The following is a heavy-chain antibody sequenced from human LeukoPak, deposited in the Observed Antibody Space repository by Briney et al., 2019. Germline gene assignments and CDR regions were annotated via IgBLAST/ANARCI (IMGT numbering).Heavy chain of an antibody. D-gene: IGHD3-10*01. J-gene: IGHJ6*02. CDR1: GYTFTGYY. Sequence: ASVKVSCKASGYTFTGYYMHWVRQAPGQGLEWMGWINPNSGGTNYAQKFQGWVTMTRDTSISTAYMELSRLRSDDTAVYYRARDGGSGSYYYYGMDVWGQGTTVTVSS. CDR3: ARDGGSGSYYYYGMDV. CDR2: INPNSGGT. V-gene: IGHV1-2*04.